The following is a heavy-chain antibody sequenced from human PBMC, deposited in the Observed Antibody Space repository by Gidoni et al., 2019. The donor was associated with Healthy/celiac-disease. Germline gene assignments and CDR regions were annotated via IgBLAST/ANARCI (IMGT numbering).Heavy chain of an antibody. D-gene: IGHD1-26*01. V-gene: IGHV4-34*01. Sequence: QVQLQQWGAGLLKPSETLSLTCAVYVGSFSGYYWSRIRQPPGKGMEWIGEINHSGSTNYNPALKSRVTISVDTSKNQFSLKLSSVTAADTAVYYCARGPLRVGATARGRYFQHWGQGTLVTVSS. J-gene: IGHJ1*01. CDR2: INHSGST. CDR3: ARGPLRVGATARGRYFQH. CDR1: VGSFSGYY.